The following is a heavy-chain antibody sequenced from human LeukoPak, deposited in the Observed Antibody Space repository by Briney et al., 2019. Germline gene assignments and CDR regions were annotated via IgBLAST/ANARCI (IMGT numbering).Heavy chain of an antibody. Sequence: GGSLRLSCAASGFTFSRNWMIWVRQAPGKGLEWVSSISSSSGYKYYADSVKGRFTISRDNAKNSLYLQMDSLRAEDAAVYYCARTSGESTAALRAPFDYWGQGTLATVSS. V-gene: IGHV3-21*01. CDR1: GFTFSRNW. CDR2: ISSSSGYK. D-gene: IGHD6-6*01. J-gene: IGHJ4*02. CDR3: ARTSGESTAALRAPFDY.